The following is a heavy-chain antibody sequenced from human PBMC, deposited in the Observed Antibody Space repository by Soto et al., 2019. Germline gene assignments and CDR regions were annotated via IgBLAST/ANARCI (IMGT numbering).Heavy chain of an antibody. D-gene: IGHD3-22*01. CDR3: ASRYDSSDY. CDR2: IIPILGIA. J-gene: IGHJ4*02. Sequence: QVQLVQSGAEVKKPGSSVKVSCKASGGTFSSYTISWVRQAPGQGLEWMGRIIPILGIANYAQKLQGRVTSTAHKSTSTAYMELSSLRSEDTAVYYCASRYDSSDYWGQGTLVTVSS. CDR1: GGTFSSYT. V-gene: IGHV1-69*02.